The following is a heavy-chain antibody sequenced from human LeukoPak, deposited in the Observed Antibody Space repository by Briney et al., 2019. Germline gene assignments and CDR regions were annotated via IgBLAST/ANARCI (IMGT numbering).Heavy chain of an antibody. CDR1: GGSISTYY. J-gene: IGHJ6*02. CDR2: ILYTGNT. Sequence: SETLSLTCTVSGGSISTYYWSWIRQPPGKRLEWIGYILYTGNTNYNPSLKSRVTMSVDTSKNQFSLKLSSVTAADTAVYYCAREDPQTTVPEGMDVWDPGTTVTVSS. CDR3: AREDPQTTVPEGMDV. D-gene: IGHD4-17*01. V-gene: IGHV4-59*01.